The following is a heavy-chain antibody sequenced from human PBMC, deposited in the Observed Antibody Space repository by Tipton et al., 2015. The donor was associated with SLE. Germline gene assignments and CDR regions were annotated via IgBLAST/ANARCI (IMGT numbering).Heavy chain of an antibody. D-gene: IGHD3-10*01. Sequence: SLRLSCAASGFTFSTYSINWVRQAPGKGLEWVSYIRSSSSIIYYADSVKGRFTISRDNAKNSLYLQMNSLRAEDTAVYYCARDAWYYYGSGSYYKTSLFDYWGQGTLVTVSS. V-gene: IGHV3-48*01. CDR2: IRSSSSII. CDR1: GFTFSTYS. CDR3: ARDAWYYYGSGSYYKTSLFDY. J-gene: IGHJ4*02.